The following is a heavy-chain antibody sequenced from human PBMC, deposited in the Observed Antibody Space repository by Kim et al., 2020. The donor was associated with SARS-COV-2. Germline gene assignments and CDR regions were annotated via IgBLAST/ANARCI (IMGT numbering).Heavy chain of an antibody. Sequence: ASVKVSCKASGYTFTGYYMHWVRQAPGQGLEWMGWINPNSGGTNYAQKFQGRVTMTRDTSISTAYMELSRLRSDDTAVYYCARDDGSTGNAFDIWGQGTMVTVSS. V-gene: IGHV1-2*02. J-gene: IGHJ3*02. D-gene: IGHD2-2*01. CDR1: GYTFTGYY. CDR2: INPNSGGT. CDR3: ARDDGSTGNAFDI.